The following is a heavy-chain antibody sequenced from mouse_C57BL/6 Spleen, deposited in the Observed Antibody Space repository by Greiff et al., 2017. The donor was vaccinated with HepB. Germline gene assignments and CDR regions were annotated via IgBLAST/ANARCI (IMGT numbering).Heavy chain of an antibody. V-gene: IGHV5-4*01. CDR2: ISDGGSYT. D-gene: IGHD2-3*01. CDR3: ARDSPLIYEGYYFDY. CDR1: GFTFSSYA. J-gene: IGHJ2*01. Sequence: EVQRVESGGGLVKPGGSLKLSCAASGFTFSSYAMSWVRQTPEKRLEWVATISDGGSYTYYPDNVKGRFTIARDNAKNNLYLQMSHLKSEDTAMYYCARDSPLIYEGYYFDYWGQGTTLTVSS.